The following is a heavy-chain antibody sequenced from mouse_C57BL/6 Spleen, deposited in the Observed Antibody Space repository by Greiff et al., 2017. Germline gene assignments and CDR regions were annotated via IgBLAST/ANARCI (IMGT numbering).Heavy chain of an antibody. CDR1: GYSITSDY. CDR3: ARYDDFYAMDY. Sequence: EVKLVESGPGLAKPSPSLSLSCSASGYSITSDYWNWIRQFPGNKLEYMGYISYSGSTYYNPSLKSRISITRDTSKNQYYLQLNSVTTEDTATYYCARYDDFYAMDYWGQGTSVTVSS. J-gene: IGHJ4*01. V-gene: IGHV3-8*01. D-gene: IGHD2-13*01. CDR2: ISYSGST.